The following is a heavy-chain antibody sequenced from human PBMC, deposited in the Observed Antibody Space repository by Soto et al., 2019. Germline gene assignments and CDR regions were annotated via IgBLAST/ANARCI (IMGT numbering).Heavy chain of an antibody. CDR1: GGSISSGGYY. CDR3: ARERTHYFDY. Sequence: SETLSLTCTVSGGSISSGGYYWSWIRQHPGKGLEWIGYIYYSGSTYYNPSLKSRVTISVDTSKNQFSLKLSSVTAADTAVYYCARERTHYFDYWGQGTLVTSPQ. J-gene: IGHJ4*02. V-gene: IGHV4-31*03. CDR2: IYYSGST. D-gene: IGHD1-7*01.